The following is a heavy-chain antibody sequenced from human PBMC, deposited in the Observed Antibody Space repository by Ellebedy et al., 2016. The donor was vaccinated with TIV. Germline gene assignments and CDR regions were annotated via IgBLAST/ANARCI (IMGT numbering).Heavy chain of an antibody. CDR1: GFSFSSQW. V-gene: IGHV3-23*01. D-gene: IGHD6-13*01. CDR3: AKLGGIYTWYAEY. J-gene: IGHJ4*02. Sequence: GESLKISCAASGFSFSSQWMSWVCQAPGKGLEWVSVISNSGDTTYADSVKGRFTISRDNSKNTLYLQMNSLRAEDTAVYYCAKLGGIYTWYAEYWGQGTLVTVSS. CDR2: ISNSGDTT.